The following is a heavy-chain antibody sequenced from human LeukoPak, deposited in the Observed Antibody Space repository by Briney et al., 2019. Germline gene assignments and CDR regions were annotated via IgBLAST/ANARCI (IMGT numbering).Heavy chain of an antibody. Sequence: SEALSLTSTVSGGSISSGDYYWSWIRQPPGKGLEWIGYIYYSGSTNYNPSLKSRVTISVDTSKNQFSLKLSSVTAADTAVYYCARGGLMLYAPIDDWGQGTLVTVSS. CDR2: IYYSGST. D-gene: IGHD2-8*01. CDR3: ARGGLMLYAPIDD. CDR1: GGSISSGDYY. J-gene: IGHJ4*02. V-gene: IGHV4-61*08.